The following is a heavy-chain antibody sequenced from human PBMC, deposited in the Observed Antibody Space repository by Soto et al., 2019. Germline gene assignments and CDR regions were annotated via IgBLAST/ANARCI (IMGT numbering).Heavy chain of an antibody. CDR1: GYTFTSYG. CDR3: ARDSQDIVVVVAATRGSVSPDY. D-gene: IGHD2-15*01. Sequence: GASVKVSCKASGYTFTSYGISWVRQAPGQGLEWMGWISAYNGNTNYAQKLQGRVTMTTDTSTSTAYMELRSLRSDDTAVYYCARDSQDIVVVVAATRGSVSPDYWGQGTLVTVSS. CDR2: ISAYNGNT. J-gene: IGHJ4*02. V-gene: IGHV1-18*01.